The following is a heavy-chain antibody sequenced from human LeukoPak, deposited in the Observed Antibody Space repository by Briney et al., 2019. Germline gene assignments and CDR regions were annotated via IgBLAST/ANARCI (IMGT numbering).Heavy chain of an antibody. CDR1: GFSLSTSGVA. Sequence: SGPTLVKPTQTLTLTCTFSGFSLSTSGVAVGWIRQPPGRALEWLALIYWDDDKRYSPSLKSRLTISKDTSKNQVVLTMTNMDPVDTATYYCAHSIPLDSAYDQPYFDYWGQGTLVTVSS. CDR2: IYWDDDK. J-gene: IGHJ4*02. D-gene: IGHD5-12*01. CDR3: AHSIPLDSAYDQPYFDY. V-gene: IGHV2-5*02.